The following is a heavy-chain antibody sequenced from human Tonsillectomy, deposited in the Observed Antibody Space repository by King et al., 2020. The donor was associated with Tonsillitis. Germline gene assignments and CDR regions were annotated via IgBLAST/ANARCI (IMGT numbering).Heavy chain of an antibody. CDR3: GRQGRRYHDGSSGYYYIDYNGVDV. CDR1: GTSISSYY. D-gene: IGHD3-22*01. V-gene: IGHV4-59*08. J-gene: IGHJ6*02. CDR2: VYYTGKT. Sequence: VQLQESGPGLVKPSETLSLTCTVSGTSISSYYWSWIRQPPGKGLEWIAYVYYTGKTNYYSSLKTRVSISVDTSKNQFSLKLSSVTAADTAVYYCGRQGRRYHDGSSGYYYIDYNGVDVWGQGTTVIVSS.